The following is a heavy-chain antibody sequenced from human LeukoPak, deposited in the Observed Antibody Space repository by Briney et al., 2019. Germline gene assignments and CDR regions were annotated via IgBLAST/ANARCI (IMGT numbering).Heavy chain of an antibody. V-gene: IGHV4-61*02. CDR3: ARDRRDGYNFP. CDR1: GGSISSGSYH. D-gene: IGHD5-24*01. Sequence: PSETLSLTCTVSGGSISSGSYHWSWIRQPAGKGLEWIGRIYTSGSTNYNPSLKSRVTISVDASKNQFSLKLSSVTAADTAVYFCARDRRDGYNFPWGQGTLVTVSS. J-gene: IGHJ5*02. CDR2: IYTSGST.